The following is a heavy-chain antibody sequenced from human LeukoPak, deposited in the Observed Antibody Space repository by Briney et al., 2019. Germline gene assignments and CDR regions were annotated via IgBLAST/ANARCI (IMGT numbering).Heavy chain of an antibody. CDR2: IIPILGIA. V-gene: IGHV1-69*04. CDR3: ARDRDDYYYYGMDV. CDR1: GGTFSSYA. J-gene: IGHJ6*02. Sequence: EASVKVSCKASGGTFSSYAISWVRQAPGQGLEWMGRIIPILGIANYAQKFQGRVTITADKSTSTAYMELSSLRSEDTAVYYCARDRDDYYYYGMDVWGQGTTVTVSS.